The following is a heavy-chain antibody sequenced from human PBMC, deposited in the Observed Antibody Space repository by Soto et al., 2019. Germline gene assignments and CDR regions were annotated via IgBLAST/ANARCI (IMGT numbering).Heavy chain of an antibody. Sequence: EVQLVESGGSLVQPGGSLRLSCAASGFTFGSNWMSWVRQAPGKGLEWVANIKRDGSEKYYVDSVKGRFTISRDNAKNTLYLQMNSLRADDTAVYYCASLEWESTGYADYWGQGTLVTVSS. D-gene: IGHD3-3*01. CDR3: ASLEWESTGYADY. V-gene: IGHV3-7*03. J-gene: IGHJ4*02. CDR2: IKRDGSEK. CDR1: GFTFGSNW.